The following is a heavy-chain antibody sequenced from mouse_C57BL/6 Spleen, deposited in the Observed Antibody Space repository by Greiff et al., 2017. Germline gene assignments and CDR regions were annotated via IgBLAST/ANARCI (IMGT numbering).Heavy chain of an antibody. D-gene: IGHD3-2*02. V-gene: IGHV1-19*01. CDR3: AKRLSYAMDY. J-gene: IGHJ4*01. Sequence: EVQLQQSGPVLVKPGASVKMSCKASGYTFTDYYMNWVKQSHGKSLEWIGVINPYNGGTSYNQKFKGKATLTVDKSSSTAYMELNSLTSEDSAVYYCAKRLSYAMDYWGQGTSVTVSS. CDR2: INPYNGGT. CDR1: GYTFTDYY.